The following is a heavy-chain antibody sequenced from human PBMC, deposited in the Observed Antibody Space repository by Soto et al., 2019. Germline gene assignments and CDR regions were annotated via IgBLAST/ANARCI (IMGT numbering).Heavy chain of an antibody. CDR2: ISYDGSNK. CDR1: GFTFSSYG. J-gene: IGHJ4*02. Sequence: GGSLRLSCAASGFTFSSYGMHWVRQAPGKGLEWVAVISYDGSNKYYADSVKGRFTISRDNSKNTLYLQMNSLRAEDTAVYYCAKAGITGTTFDYWGQGTLLTVSS. V-gene: IGHV3-30*18. CDR3: AKAGITGTTFDY. D-gene: IGHD1-7*01.